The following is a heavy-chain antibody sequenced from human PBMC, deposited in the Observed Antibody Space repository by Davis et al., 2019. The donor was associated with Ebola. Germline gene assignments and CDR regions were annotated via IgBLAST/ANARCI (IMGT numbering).Heavy chain of an antibody. CDR1: GGSITSYY. J-gene: IGHJ6*04. V-gene: IGHV4-59*01. CDR3: ARLDAYGPGPGMDV. CDR2: IFHSGST. Sequence: MPGGSLRLSCTVSGGSITSYYWSWIRQTPGKEPEWIGYIFHSGSTSYNPSFKSRVTISVDTSKNQFFLKVNSVTAADTAVYYCARLDAYGPGPGMDVWGRGITVTVSS. D-gene: IGHD5-24*01.